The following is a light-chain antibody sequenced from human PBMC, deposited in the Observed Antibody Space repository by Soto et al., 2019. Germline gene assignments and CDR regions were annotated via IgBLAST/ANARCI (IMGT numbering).Light chain of an antibody. CDR2: LSIYGSH. CDR1: SGHSDYS. J-gene: IGLJ3*02. CDR3: QTWGTGFRV. Sequence: QLVLTQSPSASASLGASVKLTCTLSSGHSDYSIAWHQQQPEKGPRFLMSLSIYGSHTKGDGIPDRFSGSSSGTERYLIISSLQSEDEADYYCQTWGTGFRVFGGGTKLTVL. V-gene: IGLV4-69*01.